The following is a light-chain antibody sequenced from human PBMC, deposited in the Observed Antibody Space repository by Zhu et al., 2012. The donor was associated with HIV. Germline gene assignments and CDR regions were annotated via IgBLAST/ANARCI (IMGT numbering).Light chain of an antibody. CDR2: GAS. J-gene: IGKJ2*01. V-gene: IGKV1-5*03. CDR1: QSVHKW. Sequence: DIQMTQSPSTLSASVGDRVTITCRASQSVHKWLAWYQQKPGKAPKVLISGASRLGGGVPSRFSGSQSGTEFTLTISSLQPDDFATYYCQQYDKYSEFTFGQGTKVEMK. CDR3: QQYDKYSEFT.